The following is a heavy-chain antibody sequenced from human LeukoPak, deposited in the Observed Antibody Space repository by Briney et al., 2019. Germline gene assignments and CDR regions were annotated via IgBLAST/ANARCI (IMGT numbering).Heavy chain of an antibody. Sequence: GAALKISRKGSGSSFTSYWIGWVRAMAGKVLELMGIIYPGDSDTRYSPHFQGQVTISAEKSISTAYLQWSSLQASDTAMYYCARVRYNYYYIDVWGKGTTDSVSS. J-gene: IGHJ6*03. CDR2: IYPGDSDT. CDR3: ARVRYNYYYIDV. V-gene: IGHV5-51*01. CDR1: GSSFTSYW.